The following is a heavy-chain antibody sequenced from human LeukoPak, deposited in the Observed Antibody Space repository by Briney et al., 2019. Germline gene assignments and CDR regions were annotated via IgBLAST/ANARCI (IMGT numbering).Heavy chain of an antibody. CDR3: TRGGGGSFPHY. D-gene: IGHD2-21*01. CDR2: IYSGGST. CDR1: GFTVSNNF. Sequence: GGSLRLSCAASGFTVSNNFLSWVRQPPGQGLEWVSDIYSGGSTYYADSVKGRFTISRDNPKNTLYLQMNSLRAEDTAVYYCTRGGGGSFPHYWGQGTLVTVSS. V-gene: IGHV3-53*01. J-gene: IGHJ4*02.